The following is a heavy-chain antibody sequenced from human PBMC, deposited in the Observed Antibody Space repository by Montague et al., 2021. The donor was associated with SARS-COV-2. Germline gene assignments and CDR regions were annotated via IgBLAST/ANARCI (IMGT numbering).Heavy chain of an antibody. CDR1: GGSISGYY. Sequence: SETLSLTCTVSGGSISGYYWTWMRQPPGKGLEWLGHIYYTGSTKYNPSLKSRVTISIDTPKNQFSLKLRSVTAADTAVYFCARAQTTCIMANCANYFDYWGQGALVTVSS. V-gene: IGHV4-59*01. CDR2: IYYTGST. CDR3: ARAQTTCIMANCANYFDY. D-gene: IGHD1-1*01. J-gene: IGHJ4*02.